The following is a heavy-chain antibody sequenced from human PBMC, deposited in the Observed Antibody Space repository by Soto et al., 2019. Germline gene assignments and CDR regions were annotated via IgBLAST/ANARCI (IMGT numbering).Heavy chain of an antibody. CDR2: IYPADSDT. D-gene: IGHD5-18*01. CDR3: ARQYADTSMGGYYYYGLDV. V-gene: IGHV5-51*01. CDR1: GYSFANYR. J-gene: IGHJ6*02. Sequence: PGECLKIYGXRSGYSFANYRIAWVRQMPGKGLEWMGIIYPADSDTRYSPSFQGQVTISADKSISTAYLQWSSLKASDTAMYYCARQYADTSMGGYYYYGLDVWGQGTTVTVSS.